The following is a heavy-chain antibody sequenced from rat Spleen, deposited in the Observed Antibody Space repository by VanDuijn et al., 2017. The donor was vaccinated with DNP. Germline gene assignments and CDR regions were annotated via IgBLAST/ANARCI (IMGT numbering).Heavy chain of an antibody. D-gene: IGHD1-11*01. CDR1: GFIFSNYW. V-gene: IGHV5-31*01. Sequence: EVKLVESGGGLVQPGRSLKLSCAASGFIFSNYWMTWIRQAPGKGLEWVASISNTGDNTYYSDSVKGRFSLSRDNAKSTLYLQVNSLRSEDTATYYCSRVRGYWFAYWGQGTLVTVSS. J-gene: IGHJ3*01. CDR2: ISNTGDNT. CDR3: SRVRGYWFAY.